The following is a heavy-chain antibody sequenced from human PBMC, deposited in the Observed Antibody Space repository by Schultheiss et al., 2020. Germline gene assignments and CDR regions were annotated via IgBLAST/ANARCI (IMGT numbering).Heavy chain of an antibody. D-gene: IGHD4-17*01. Sequence: GGSLRLSCAASGLSFSSYAMTWVRQVPGKGLEWVSGISGSGNNKYYADSVKGRFTISRDNSKNTVSLQMNSLRAEDTAIYYCAKDRDLGDYGMFDYWGQGTLVTVSS. V-gene: IGHV3-23*01. CDR3: AKDRDLGDYGMFDY. CDR1: GLSFSSYA. J-gene: IGHJ4*01. CDR2: ISGSGNNK.